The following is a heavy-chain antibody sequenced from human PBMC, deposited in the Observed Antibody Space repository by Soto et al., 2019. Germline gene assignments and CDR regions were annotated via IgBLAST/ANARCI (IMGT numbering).Heavy chain of an antibody. J-gene: IGHJ4*02. CDR3: ARQIYDSDTGPNFQYYFDS. CDR2: IDPSDSQT. D-gene: IGHD3-22*01. Sequence: GSLQISCKGSGYSFAGYWITWVRQKPGKGLEWMGRIDPSDSQTYYSPSFRGHVTISATKSITTVFLQRSSLRASDTAMYYCARQIYDSDTGPNFQYYFDSWGQGTPVTVSS. V-gene: IGHV5-10-1*01. CDR1: GYSFAGYW.